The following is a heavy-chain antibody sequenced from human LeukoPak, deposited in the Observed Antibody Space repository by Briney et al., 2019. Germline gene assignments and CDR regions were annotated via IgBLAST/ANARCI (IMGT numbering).Heavy chain of an antibody. CDR3: ARRSAAKDAFDI. J-gene: IGHJ3*02. V-gene: IGHV3-74*01. Sequence: GESLRLSCAASGFTFSSYWMHWVRQAPGKGLVWVSRINSDGSTTSYADSVKGRFTISRDNAKNTLCLQMNSLRAEDTAVYYCARRSAAKDAFDIWGQGTMVTVSS. D-gene: IGHD6-25*01. CDR1: GFTFSSYW. CDR2: INSDGSTT.